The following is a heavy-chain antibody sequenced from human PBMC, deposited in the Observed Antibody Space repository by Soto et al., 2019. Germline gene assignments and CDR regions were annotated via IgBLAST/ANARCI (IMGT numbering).Heavy chain of an antibody. CDR2: MSSRSSYI. CDR1: GFTFSSYS. Sequence: GGSLRLSCAASGFTFSSYSMNWVRQAPGKGLEWVSSMSSRSSYIYYADSVKGRFTISRDNAKNSLYLQMNSLRAEDTAVYYCAAAGKDGRDYWGQGTLVTVSS. D-gene: IGHD6-13*01. V-gene: IGHV3-21*01. CDR3: AAAGKDGRDY. J-gene: IGHJ4*02.